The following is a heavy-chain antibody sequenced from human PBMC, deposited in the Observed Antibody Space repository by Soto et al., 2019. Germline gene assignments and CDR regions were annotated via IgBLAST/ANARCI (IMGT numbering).Heavy chain of an antibody. J-gene: IGHJ6*02. V-gene: IGHV3-30*18. Sequence: QVQLVESGGGVVQPGRSLRLSCAASGFTFSSYGMHWVRQAPGKGLEWVAVISYDGSNKYYADSVKGRFTISRDNSKNTLYLQMNSLRAEDTAVYYCGKDRPRFTIFGVVQRGMDVWGQGTTVTVSS. D-gene: IGHD3-3*01. CDR1: GFTFSSYG. CDR2: ISYDGSNK. CDR3: GKDRPRFTIFGVVQRGMDV.